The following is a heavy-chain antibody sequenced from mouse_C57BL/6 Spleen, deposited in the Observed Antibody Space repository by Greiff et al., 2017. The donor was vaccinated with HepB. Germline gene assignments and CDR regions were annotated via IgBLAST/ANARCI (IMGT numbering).Heavy chain of an antibody. CDR2: IDPETGGT. V-gene: IGHV1-15*01. CDR1: GYTFTDYE. CDR3: TRRITTVVRGAMDY. D-gene: IGHD1-1*01. J-gene: IGHJ4*01. Sequence: QVHVKQSGAELVRPGASVTLSCKASGYTFTDYEMHWVKQTPVHGLEWIGAIDPETGGTAYNQKFKGKAILTADKSSSTAYMELRSLTSEDSAVYYCTRRITTVVRGAMDYWGQGTSVTVSS.